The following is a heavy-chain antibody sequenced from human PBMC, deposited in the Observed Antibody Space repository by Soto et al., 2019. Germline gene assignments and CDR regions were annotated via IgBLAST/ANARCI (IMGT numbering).Heavy chain of an antibody. CDR2: ISGSGGST. V-gene: IGHV3-23*01. CDR1: GFTFSSHG. CDR3: AKAAYYYGSGSYFPFDY. D-gene: IGHD3-10*01. Sequence: EVQLLESGGGLVQPGGSLRLSCAASGFTFSSHGMSWVRQAPGKGLEWVSSISGSGGSTYYADSVKGRFTISRDNSKNTLYLQMNSLRVEDTAVDYCAKAAYYYGSGSYFPFDYWGQGTLVTVSS. J-gene: IGHJ4*02.